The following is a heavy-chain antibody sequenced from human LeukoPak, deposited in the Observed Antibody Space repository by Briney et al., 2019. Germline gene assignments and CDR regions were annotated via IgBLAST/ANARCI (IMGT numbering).Heavy chain of an antibody. J-gene: IGHJ4*02. Sequence: GGSLRLSCAASGFTFSNYAMSCVRQAPGKGLEWVSAISGSGGNTYYADSVKGRFTISRDNSKNTLYLQMNSLRAEDTALYYCARDHRLAVTGTLSYWGQGTLVTVSS. D-gene: IGHD6-19*01. CDR2: ISGSGGNT. CDR3: ARDHRLAVTGTLSY. V-gene: IGHV3-23*01. CDR1: GFTFSNYA.